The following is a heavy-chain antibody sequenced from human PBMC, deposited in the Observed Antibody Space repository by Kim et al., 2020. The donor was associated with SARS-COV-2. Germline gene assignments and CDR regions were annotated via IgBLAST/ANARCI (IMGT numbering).Heavy chain of an antibody. V-gene: IGHV1-3*04. D-gene: IGHD1-1*01. J-gene: IGHJ4*02. CDR1: GYTFTNYA. CDR2: INTGNGNT. Sequence: ASVKVSCKASGYTFTNYAMHWVRQAPGQRLEWMGWINTGNGNTKYSQKFQGRVTITRDTSASTAYMLLSSLTSEDTAVYYCARDFYGRGTGSTSFDYWGQGTLVTVSS. CDR3: ARDFYGRGTGSTSFDY.